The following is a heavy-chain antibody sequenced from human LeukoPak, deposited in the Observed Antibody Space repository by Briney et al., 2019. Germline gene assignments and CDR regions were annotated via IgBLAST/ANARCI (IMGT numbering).Heavy chain of an antibody. CDR3: ARDVRNGDYSDDY. Sequence: ASVKVSCKASGYTFTSYYMHWVRQARGQGLEWMGIINPSGCSTSYAQKFQGRVTMTRDTSTSTVYMEVSSLRSEDTAVYYCARDVRNGDYSDDYWGQGTLVTVSS. D-gene: IGHD4-17*01. CDR2: INPSGCST. J-gene: IGHJ4*02. V-gene: IGHV1-46*01. CDR1: GYTFTSYY.